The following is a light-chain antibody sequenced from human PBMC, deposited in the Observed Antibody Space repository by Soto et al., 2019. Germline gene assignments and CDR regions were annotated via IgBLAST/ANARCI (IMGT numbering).Light chain of an antibody. CDR3: QQRDSWPLT. Sequence: ENVLTQSPATLPLSPGEGATLSCRASESVGRDLAWYQQKPGQPPRLLIYDVSGRATGVPARFSGSGSGTDFTLTSSSLEPEDFAVYYCQQRDSWPLTFGGGTKVEIK. CDR1: ESVGRD. V-gene: IGKV3-11*01. J-gene: IGKJ4*01. CDR2: DVS.